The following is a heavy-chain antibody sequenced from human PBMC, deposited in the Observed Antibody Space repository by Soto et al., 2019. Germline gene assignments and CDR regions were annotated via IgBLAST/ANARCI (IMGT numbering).Heavy chain of an antibody. V-gene: IGHV1-18*01. D-gene: IGHD1-1*01. CDR3: ARIVQPYSTDV. Sequence: GASVKVSCKASTYIFTNYDISWVRQAPGRGLEWMGWISAYNGNTNYAQKVQGRATMTTNTSTSTAYMDLRSLRSDDTAEYYCARIVQPYSTDVWGKGTTV. CDR2: ISAYNGNT. J-gene: IGHJ6*04. CDR1: TYIFTNYD.